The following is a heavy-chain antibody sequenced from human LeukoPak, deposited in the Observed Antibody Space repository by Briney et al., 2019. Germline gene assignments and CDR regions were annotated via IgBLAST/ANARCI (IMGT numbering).Heavy chain of an antibody. CDR3: ANSINWFLYYFEH. CDR1: GYSFISYW. CDR2: IYPGDSDT. J-gene: IGHJ4*02. D-gene: IGHD6-13*01. V-gene: IGHV5-51*01. Sequence: GESLKISCKGSGYSFISYWIGWVRQMPGKGLEWMGIIYPGDSDTRYSPSFQGQVTISADKSISTAYLQWSSLKASDTAIYYCANSINWFLYYFEHRGQGTLVTVSS.